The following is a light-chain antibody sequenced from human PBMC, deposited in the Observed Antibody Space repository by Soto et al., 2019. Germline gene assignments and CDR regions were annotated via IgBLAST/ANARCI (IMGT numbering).Light chain of an antibody. CDR2: WAS. Sequence: DIVMSQSPDSLAVSLGERATINCKSSQSVLYSSNNKNYLAWYQQKPGQPPNLLLYWASTRESGVPDRFSGSGSGTDFTLTISSLQAEDVAVYYCQQYYSAPHTFGQGTKLDI. V-gene: IGKV4-1*01. CDR1: QSVLYSSNNKNY. J-gene: IGKJ2*01. CDR3: QQYYSAPHT.